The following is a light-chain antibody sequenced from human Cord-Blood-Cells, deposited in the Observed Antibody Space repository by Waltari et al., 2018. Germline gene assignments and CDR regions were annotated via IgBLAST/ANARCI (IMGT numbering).Light chain of an antibody. V-gene: IGLV2-23*02. CDR1: SSDVGSYNL. CDR2: EVS. CDR3: CSYAGSYV. J-gene: IGLJ1*01. Sequence: QSALTQPASVSGSPAQSITISCTGTSSDVGSYNLVSWYQQHPGKAPKLIIYEVSKRPSGVSNRFSGSKSGNTASLTISGLQAEDEADYYCCSYAGSYVFGTGTKVTVL.